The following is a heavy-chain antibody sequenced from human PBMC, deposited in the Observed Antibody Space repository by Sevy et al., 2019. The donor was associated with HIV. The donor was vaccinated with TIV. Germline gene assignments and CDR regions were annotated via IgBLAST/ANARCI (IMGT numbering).Heavy chain of an antibody. D-gene: IGHD4-17*01. Sequence: ASVKVSCKASGGTFSSYAISWVRQAPGQWLEWMGGIIPVFGTANYAQKFQGRVTITADESTSTAYMELSSLRSEDTAVYYCERDQTVTTSRGFDYWGQGTLVTVSS. CDR1: GGTFSSYA. V-gene: IGHV1-69*13. CDR3: ERDQTVTTSRGFDY. CDR2: IIPVFGTA. J-gene: IGHJ4*02.